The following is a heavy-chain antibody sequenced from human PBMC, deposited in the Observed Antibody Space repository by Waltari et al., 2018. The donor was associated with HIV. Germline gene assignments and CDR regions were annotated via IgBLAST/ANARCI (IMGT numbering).Heavy chain of an antibody. CDR1: GFTFTKYG. D-gene: IGHD6-13*01. CDR2: IRYDGSNK. J-gene: IGHJ4*02. CDR3: ARDAAPNSHTPSSSDV. Sequence: QVQLVESGGGVVQPGTSLRLSCAASGFTFTKYGMHWVRQAPGKGLDWVTLIRYDGSNKYYADSVKGRFTISRDNSKNTLYLQMNSLRAEDTAVYYCARDAAPNSHTPSSSDVWGQGTLVTVSS. V-gene: IGHV3-33*01.